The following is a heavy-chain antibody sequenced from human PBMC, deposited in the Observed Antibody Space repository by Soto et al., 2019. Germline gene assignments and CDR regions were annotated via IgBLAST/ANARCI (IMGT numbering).Heavy chain of an antibody. Sequence: PSQTLSLTCTVSGGSISSSSYYWGWIRQPPGKGLEWIGSIYYSGSTYYNPSLKSRVTISVDTSKNQFSLKLSSVTAADTAVYYCAREAMVFQPRYYHYGMDVRGQGTTVTLSS. CDR3: AREAMVFQPRYYHYGMDV. V-gene: IGHV4-39*02. CDR1: GGSISSSSYY. CDR2: IYYSGST. D-gene: IGHD2-21*01. J-gene: IGHJ6*02.